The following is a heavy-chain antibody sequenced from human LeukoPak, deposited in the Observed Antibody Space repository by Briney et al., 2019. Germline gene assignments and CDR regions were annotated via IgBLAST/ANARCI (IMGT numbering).Heavy chain of an antibody. CDR2: IDHSGNT. D-gene: IGHD6-13*01. CDR1: GGSFSGYY. J-gene: IGHJ4*02. V-gene: IGHV4-34*01. CDR3: ARDPGIAAVTGY. Sequence: SETLSLTCAVYGGSFSGYYWSWIRQPPGKGLEWIGEIDHSGNTNYNPSLKSRVTISVDTSKNQFSLKLSSVTAADTAVYYCARDPGIAAVTGYWGQGTLVTVSS.